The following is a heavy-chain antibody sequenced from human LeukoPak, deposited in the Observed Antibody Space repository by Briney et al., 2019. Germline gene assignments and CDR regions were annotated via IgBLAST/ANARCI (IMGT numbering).Heavy chain of an antibody. D-gene: IGHD6-19*01. J-gene: IGHJ4*02. CDR3: ARSPLKSAYSSGWYSGFDN. V-gene: IGHV3-33*08. CDR2: IRYDGSNK. CDR1: GFTVSSNY. Sequence: VGSLRLSCAASGFTVSSNYMSWVRQAPGKGLEWVAFIRYDGSNKYYADSVKGRFTISRDNAKNTMYLQMNSLRAEDTAVYYCARSPLKSAYSSGWYSGFDNWGQGTLVTVSS.